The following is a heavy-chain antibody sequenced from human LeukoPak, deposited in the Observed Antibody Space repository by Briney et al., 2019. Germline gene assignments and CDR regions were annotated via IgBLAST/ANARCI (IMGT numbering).Heavy chain of an antibody. CDR2: IKQDGSEK. CDR1: GFTFSSYW. CDR3: ARDSQWLVLKSAFDI. J-gene: IGHJ3*02. V-gene: IGHV3-7*01. D-gene: IGHD6-19*01. Sequence: GGSLRLSCAASGFTFSSYWMSRVRQAPGKGLEWVANIKQDGSEKYYVDSVKGRFTISRDNAKNSRYLQMNSLRAEDTAVYYCARDSQWLVLKSAFDIWGQGTMVTVSS.